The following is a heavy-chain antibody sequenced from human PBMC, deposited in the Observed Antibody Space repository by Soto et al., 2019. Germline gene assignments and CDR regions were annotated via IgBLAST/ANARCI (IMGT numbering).Heavy chain of an antibody. Sequence: ASVKVSCKASGYTFTGYYMHWVRQAPGQGLEWMGWINLNSGGTNYAQKFQGWVTMTRDASISTAYMELSRLRSDDTAVYYCAREPIAARYYYGMDVWGQGTTVTV. V-gene: IGHV1-2*04. CDR2: INLNSGGT. D-gene: IGHD6-6*01. J-gene: IGHJ6*02. CDR1: GYTFTGYY. CDR3: AREPIAARYYYGMDV.